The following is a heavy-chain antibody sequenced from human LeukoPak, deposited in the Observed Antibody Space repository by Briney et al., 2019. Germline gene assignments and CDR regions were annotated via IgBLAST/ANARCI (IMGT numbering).Heavy chain of an antibody. Sequence: PGGSLRLSCAASGFTFSNNAMHWVRQAPGEGLKWVAVISYDGSNKYYADSVKGRLTISRDNSNKVLYLQINSLRGEDTAVYYCARDGAYNFEHWGQGTLVTVSS. CDR3: ARDGAYNFEH. CDR2: ISYDGSNK. CDR1: GFTFSNNA. D-gene: IGHD5-18*01. V-gene: IGHV3-30*04. J-gene: IGHJ4*02.